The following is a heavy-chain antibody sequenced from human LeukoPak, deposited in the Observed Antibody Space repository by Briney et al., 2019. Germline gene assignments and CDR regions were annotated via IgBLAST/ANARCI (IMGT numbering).Heavy chain of an antibody. Sequence: PSETLSLTCTVSGGSISSYYWSWIRQPPGKGLEWIGYIYYSGSTNYNPSLKSRVTISVDTSKNQFSLKLSSVTAADTAVYYCAGDGYCGGDCYPGYYYMDVWGKGTTVTVSS. CDR2: IYYSGST. J-gene: IGHJ6*03. CDR3: AGDGYCGGDCYPGYYYMDV. D-gene: IGHD2-21*02. V-gene: IGHV4-59*01. CDR1: GGSISSYY.